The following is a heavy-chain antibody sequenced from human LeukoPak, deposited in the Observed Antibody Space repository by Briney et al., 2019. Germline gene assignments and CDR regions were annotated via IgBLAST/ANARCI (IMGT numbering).Heavy chain of an antibody. J-gene: IGHJ4*02. CDR2: IKEDGSAK. Sequence: GGSLRLSCAASGFTFSKSWMSWLRQTPEKGLEWVANIKEDGSAKYYVDSVKGRFTISRDNAKNSLYLQMNSLRAEDTAVYYCAKDDEGYYWGQGTLVTVSS. CDR1: GFTFSKSW. V-gene: IGHV3-7*04. CDR3: AKDDEGYY. D-gene: IGHD3-3*01.